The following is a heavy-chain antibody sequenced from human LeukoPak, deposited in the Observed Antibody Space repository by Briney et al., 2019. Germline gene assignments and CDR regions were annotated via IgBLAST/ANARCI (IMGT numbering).Heavy chain of an antibody. CDR3: ARDSDSSGWYEGTEY. Sequence: QPGGSLRLSCAASGFTFSSYAMHWVRQAPGKGLEWVAVISYDGSNKYYTDSVKGRFTISRDNSKNMLYLQMNSLRAEDRAVYYCARDSDSSGWYEGTEYWGQGTLVTVSS. CDR2: ISYDGSNK. V-gene: IGHV3-30-3*01. D-gene: IGHD6-19*01. J-gene: IGHJ4*02. CDR1: GFTFSSYA.